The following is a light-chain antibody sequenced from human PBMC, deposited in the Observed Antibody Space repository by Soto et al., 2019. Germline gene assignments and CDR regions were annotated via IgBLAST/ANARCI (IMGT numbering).Light chain of an antibody. V-gene: IGKV3-11*01. CDR1: QSVDSY. CDR2: DAS. J-gene: IGKJ4*01. CDR3: QQHSNRLT. Sequence: EIVLTQSPPTLSLSPGERATLSCGASQSVDSYLAWYQQKPGQAPRLLIFDASNRATGIPARFSGSGSGTDFTLTISSLEPEDFAVYYCQQHSNRLTFGGGTKVEIK.